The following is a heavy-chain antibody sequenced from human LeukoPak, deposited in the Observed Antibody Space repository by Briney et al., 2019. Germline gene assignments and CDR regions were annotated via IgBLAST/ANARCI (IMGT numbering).Heavy chain of an antibody. Sequence: SETLSLTCAVYGGSFSGYYWSWIRQPPGKGLEWIGEINHSGSTNYNPSLKSRVTISVDTSKNQFSLKLSPVTAADTAVYYCARTKRVRGVIAYYYMDVWGKGTTVTISS. CDR2: INHSGST. J-gene: IGHJ6*03. V-gene: IGHV4-34*01. CDR1: GGSFSGYY. D-gene: IGHD3-10*01. CDR3: ARTKRVRGVIAYYYMDV.